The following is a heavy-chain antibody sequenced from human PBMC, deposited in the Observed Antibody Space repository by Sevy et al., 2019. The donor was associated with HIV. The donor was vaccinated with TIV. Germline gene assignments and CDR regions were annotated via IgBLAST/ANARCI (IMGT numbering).Heavy chain of an antibody. D-gene: IGHD6-19*01. Sequence: GGSLRLSCAASGFTFSDYYMSWIRQAPGKGLEWVSYISSSSSYTNYEDSVKGRFTISRDNAKNSLYLQMNSLRAEDTAVYYCARGSRGQYSSGWYIAFDIWGQGTMVTVSS. CDR3: ARGSRGQYSSGWYIAFDI. V-gene: IGHV3-11*06. J-gene: IGHJ3*02. CDR1: GFTFSDYY. CDR2: ISSSSSYT.